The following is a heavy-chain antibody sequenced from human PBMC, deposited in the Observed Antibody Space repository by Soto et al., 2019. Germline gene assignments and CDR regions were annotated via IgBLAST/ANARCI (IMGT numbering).Heavy chain of an antibody. CDR3: ARDADSYAPDPGAGWFDP. J-gene: IGHJ5*02. D-gene: IGHD5-18*01. CDR2: ISAYNGNT. CDR1: GYTFTSYG. Sequence: QVQLVQSGAEVKKPGASVKVSCKASGYTFTSYGISWVRQAPGQGLEWMGWISAYNGNTNYAQKLQGRVTMTTDTSTSTAYMELRSLRSDDTAVYYYARDADSYAPDPGAGWFDPWGQGTLVTVSS. V-gene: IGHV1-18*01.